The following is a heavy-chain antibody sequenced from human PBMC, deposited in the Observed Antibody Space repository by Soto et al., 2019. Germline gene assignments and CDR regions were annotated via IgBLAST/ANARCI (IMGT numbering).Heavy chain of an antibody. D-gene: IGHD1-26*01. CDR3: ARGRGGSYGMDV. J-gene: IGHJ6*02. Sequence: QVQVVQSGAEVKKPGASVKVSCKSSGYTFTSYFMHWVRQAPGQGLEWMGIMRLSGGSATYAQKFQGRVTMTRDTSTNTDYMDLSSLTSEDTAVYYCARGRGGSYGMDVWGQGTTVTVSS. V-gene: IGHV1-46*01. CDR1: GYTFTSYF. CDR2: MRLSGGSA.